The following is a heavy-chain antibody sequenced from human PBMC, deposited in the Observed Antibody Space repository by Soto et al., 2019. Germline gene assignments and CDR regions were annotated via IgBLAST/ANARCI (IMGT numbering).Heavy chain of an antibody. D-gene: IGHD6-19*01. V-gene: IGHV4-34*01. CDR1: GGSFSGYY. CDR2: INHSGST. J-gene: IGHJ5*02. Sequence: QVQLQQWGAGLLKPSETLSLTCAVYGGSFSGYYWSWIRQPPGKGLEWIGEINHSGSTNYNPSLKSRVTISVDTSKNQFSLKLSSVTAADTAVYYCAREGEQWLAHNWFDPWGQGTLVTVSS. CDR3: AREGEQWLAHNWFDP.